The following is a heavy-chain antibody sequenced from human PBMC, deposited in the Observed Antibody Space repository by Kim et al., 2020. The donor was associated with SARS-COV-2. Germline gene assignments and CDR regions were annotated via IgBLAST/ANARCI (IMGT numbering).Heavy chain of an antibody. Sequence: GGSLRLSCAASGFTFSSYAMHWVRQAPGKGLEWVAVISYDGSNKYYADSVKGRFTISRDNSKNTLYLQMNSLRAEDTAVYYCARDLRRSYYYYYYGMDVWGQGTTVTVSS. D-gene: IGHD4-17*01. CDR1: GFTFSSYA. CDR3: ARDLRRSYYYYYYGMDV. CDR2: ISYDGSNK. J-gene: IGHJ6*02. V-gene: IGHV3-30*04.